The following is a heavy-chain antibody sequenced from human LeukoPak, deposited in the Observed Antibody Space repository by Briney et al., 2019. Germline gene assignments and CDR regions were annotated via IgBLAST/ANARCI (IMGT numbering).Heavy chain of an antibody. CDR2: ISAYNGNT. V-gene: IGHV1-18*04. D-gene: IGHD1-26*01. CDR3: ARVAAGRHDGELQ. CDR1: GYTFTGYY. J-gene: IGHJ4*02. Sequence: ASVKVSCKASGYTFTGYYMHWVRQAPGQGLEWMGWISAYNGNTNYAQKLQGRVTMTTDTSTSTAYMELRSLRSDDTAVYYCARVAAGRHDGELQWGQGTLVTVSS.